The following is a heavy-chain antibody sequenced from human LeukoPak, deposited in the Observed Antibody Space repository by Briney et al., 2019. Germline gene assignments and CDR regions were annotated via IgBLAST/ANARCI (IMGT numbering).Heavy chain of an antibody. CDR1: GFTFSSYW. J-gene: IGHJ3*02. V-gene: IGHV3-7*01. CDR3: ATTLWFGELNAFDI. Sequence: GGSLRLSCAASGFTFSSYWMSWVRQAPGKGLEWVANIKQDGSEKYYVDSVKGRFTISRDNAKNSLYLQMNSLRAEDTAVYYCATTLWFGELNAFDIWGQGTMVTVSS. D-gene: IGHD3-10*01. CDR2: IKQDGSEK.